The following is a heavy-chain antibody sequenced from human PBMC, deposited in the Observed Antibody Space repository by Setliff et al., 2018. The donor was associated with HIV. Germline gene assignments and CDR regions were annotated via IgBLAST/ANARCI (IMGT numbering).Heavy chain of an antibody. D-gene: IGHD4-4*01. Sequence: SETLSLTCTVSGDSITTGVYYWSWIRQPAGQGLEWIGHIYASDNSGSTSYNPPLKSRVTISIDTSKNQFSLQLSSVTAADTAVYYCARAPYSNYLYYYYYYMDVWGKGTTVTVSS. V-gene: IGHV4-61*09. CDR1: GDSITTGVYY. CDR2: IYASDNSGST. J-gene: IGHJ6*03. CDR3: ARAPYSNYLYYYYYYMDV.